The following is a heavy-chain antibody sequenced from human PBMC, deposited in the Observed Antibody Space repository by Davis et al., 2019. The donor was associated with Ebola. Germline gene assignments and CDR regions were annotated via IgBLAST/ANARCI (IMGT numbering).Heavy chain of an antibody. J-gene: IGHJ4*02. CDR2: VILKSGAT. Sequence: PGGSLRLSCTASGYTFTDYNIHWMRQAPGQGLEWLGRVILKSGATNYAQKFQGRVTMTRDTSISTVYMELSSLRYDDTADYDCARGHNYAHEYWGQGTLVTVSS. D-gene: IGHD4-11*01. CDR1: GYTFTDYN. CDR3: ARGHNYAHEY. V-gene: IGHV1-2*06.